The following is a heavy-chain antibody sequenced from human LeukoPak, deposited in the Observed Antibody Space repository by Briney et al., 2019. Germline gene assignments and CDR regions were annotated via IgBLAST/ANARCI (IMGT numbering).Heavy chain of an antibody. D-gene: IGHD4-23*01. J-gene: IGHJ6*03. V-gene: IGHV3-21*01. CDR3: ARDRKGTTVVNYYYYYMDV. CDR1: GFTFSSYS. Sequence: GGSLRLSCAASGFTFSSYSMNWVRQAPGKGLEWVSSISSSSSYIYYADSVKGRFTISRDNAKNSLYLQMNSLRAEDTAVYYCARDRKGTTVVNYYYYYMDVWGKGTTVTVSS. CDR2: ISSSSSYI.